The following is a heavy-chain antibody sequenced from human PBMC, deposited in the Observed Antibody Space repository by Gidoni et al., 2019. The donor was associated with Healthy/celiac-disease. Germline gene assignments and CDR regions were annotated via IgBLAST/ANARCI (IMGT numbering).Heavy chain of an antibody. CDR1: GFTFSSYG. V-gene: IGHV3-33*01. Sequence: QVQLVESGGGVVQPGRSLRLSCAASGFTFSSYGMHWVRQAPGKGLEWVAVIWYYGSNKYYADSVKGRFTISRDNSKNTLYLQMNSLRAEDTAVYYCARASGYDSDYYYGMDVWGQGTTVTVSS. CDR3: ARASGYDSDYYYGMDV. J-gene: IGHJ6*02. CDR2: IWYYGSNK. D-gene: IGHD5-12*01.